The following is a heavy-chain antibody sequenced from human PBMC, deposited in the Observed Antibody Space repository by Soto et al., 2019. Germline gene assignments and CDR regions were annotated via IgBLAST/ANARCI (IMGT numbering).Heavy chain of an antibody. J-gene: IGHJ5*02. D-gene: IGHD2-15*01. Sequence: SETLSLTCTLSGDSITWTSCYWGWIRQPPGKGLEWVGDVYYSGSTYYNPSLKSRLTMSIDTSKGQFSLKVSSVTAADTGVYYCARLTSRISAASHGRSNWFDPWGQGALVTVSS. CDR2: VYYSGST. CDR1: GDSITWTSCY. V-gene: IGHV4-39*01. CDR3: ARLTSRISAASHGRSNWFDP.